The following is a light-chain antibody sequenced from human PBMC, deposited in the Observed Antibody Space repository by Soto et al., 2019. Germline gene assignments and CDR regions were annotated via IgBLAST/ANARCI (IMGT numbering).Light chain of an antibody. CDR1: SSDVGGYNY. CDR2: EVS. CDR3: RPFGGSHPVV. V-gene: IGLV2-8*01. J-gene: IGLJ2*01. Sequence: QSALTQPPSASGSPGQSVTISCTGSSSDVGGYNYVSWYQQHPGKAPKLMIYEVSKRPSGVPDRLSGSKSGNTASLTVSGLQAEDEADYYCRPFGGSHPVVFGRRTQLTVL.